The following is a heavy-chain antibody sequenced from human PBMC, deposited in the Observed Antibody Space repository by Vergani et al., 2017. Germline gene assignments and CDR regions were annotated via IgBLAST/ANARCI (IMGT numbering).Heavy chain of an antibody. Sequence: EVQLVESGGGLVQPGRSLRLSCAASGFTFDDYAMHWVRQAPGKGLEWVSGISWNSGSIGYADSVKGRFTISRDNAKNSLYLQMNSLRAEDTAVYYCAREYSSSWYLYYYMDVWGKGTTVTVSS. CDR2: ISWNSGSI. J-gene: IGHJ6*03. D-gene: IGHD6-13*01. V-gene: IGHV3-9*01. CDR1: GFTFDDYA. CDR3: AREYSSSWYLYYYMDV.